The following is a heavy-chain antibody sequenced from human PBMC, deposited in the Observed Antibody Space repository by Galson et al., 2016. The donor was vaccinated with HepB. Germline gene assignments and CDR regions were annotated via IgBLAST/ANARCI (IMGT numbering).Heavy chain of an antibody. Sequence: SLRLSCAASRFIFRGYWMSWVRQAPGKGLEWVANIKVDGSDKYYVDSVKGRFTISRDNSKNTLYLQLNSLRAEDTAVYYCARDQWRRDFWNGLPPDYFYYYMDVWGKGTTVTVS. CDR3: ARDQWRRDFWNGLPPDYFYYYMDV. CDR1: RFIFRGYW. V-gene: IGHV3-7*01. D-gene: IGHD3-3*01. CDR2: IKVDGSDK. J-gene: IGHJ6*03.